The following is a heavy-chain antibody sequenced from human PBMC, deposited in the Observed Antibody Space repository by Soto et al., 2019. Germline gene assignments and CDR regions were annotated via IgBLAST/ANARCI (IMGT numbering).Heavy chain of an antibody. CDR1: GGSFSGYY. CDR2: INHSGST. V-gene: IGHV4-34*01. D-gene: IGHD6-13*01. Sequence: QVQLQQWGAGLLKPSETLSLTCAVYGGSFSGYYWSWIRQPPGKGLEWIGEINHSGSTNYNPSLKSQVTKSEDMSRNQFSLKLSSVAAADTAVYYCARGGRQQLIPTPISYKIDYWGQGTLVTVSS. CDR3: ARGGRQQLIPTPISYKIDY. J-gene: IGHJ4*02.